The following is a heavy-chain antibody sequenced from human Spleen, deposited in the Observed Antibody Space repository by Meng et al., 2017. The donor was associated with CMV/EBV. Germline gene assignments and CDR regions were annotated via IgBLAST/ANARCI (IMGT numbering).Heavy chain of an antibody. D-gene: IGHD1-14*01. V-gene: IGHV3-7*01. CDR2: VKPDGTEE. CDR3: ARDSKKPYYYYGMDV. J-gene: IGHJ6*02. CDR1: GFTFSSYW. Sequence: GESLKISCTASGFTFSSYWMSWVRQAPGKGLEWVANVKPDGTEEYYADSVKGRFTISRANSKNTLYLQMNSLRAEDTAVYYCARDSKKPYYYYGMDVWGQGTTVTVSS.